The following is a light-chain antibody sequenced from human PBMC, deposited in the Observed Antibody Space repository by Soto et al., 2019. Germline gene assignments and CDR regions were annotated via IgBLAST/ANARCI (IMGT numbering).Light chain of an antibody. J-gene: IGKJ1*01. V-gene: IGKV1-39*01. CDR2: SVS. Sequence: DIQMTQSPSSLSASVGDRVTITCRASQNIGNYLHWYQQQPGKAPKPLIYSVSTLQTGVPSRFSGSGSGTDFTLTISSLQPEDFSTFYYQHSYNSPTWTFGQGTKVEIK. CDR1: QNIGNY. CDR3: QHSYNSPTWT.